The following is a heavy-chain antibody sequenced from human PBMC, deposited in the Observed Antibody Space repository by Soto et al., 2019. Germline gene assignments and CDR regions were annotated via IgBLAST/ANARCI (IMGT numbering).Heavy chain of an antibody. V-gene: IGHV1-24*01. CDR2: FDPEDGET. CDR1: GYTLTELS. CDR3: AXDPHSSSSLYYYYGMDV. J-gene: IGHJ6*02. D-gene: IGHD6-6*01. Sequence: AASVKVSCKDSGYTLTELSMHWVRQAPGKGLEWMGGFDPEDGETIYAQKFQGRVTMTEDTSTDTAYMELSGLRSEDTAVYYCAXDPHSSSSLYYYYGMDVWGQGTTVTVSS.